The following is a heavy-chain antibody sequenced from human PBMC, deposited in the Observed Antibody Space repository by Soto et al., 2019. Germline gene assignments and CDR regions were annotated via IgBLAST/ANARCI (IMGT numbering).Heavy chain of an antibody. CDR2: ISGSGGST. CDR1: GFTFSSYA. J-gene: IGHJ3*02. D-gene: IGHD3-9*01. V-gene: IGHV3-23*01. CDR3: ARPRGYGIFDAFDI. Sequence: GGSLRLSCAASGFTFSSYAMSWVRQAPGKRLEWVSAISGSGGSTYYADSVRGRFTISRDNSINTLYLQMSSLRTEDTAVYFCARPRGYGIFDAFDIWGQGTMVTVSS.